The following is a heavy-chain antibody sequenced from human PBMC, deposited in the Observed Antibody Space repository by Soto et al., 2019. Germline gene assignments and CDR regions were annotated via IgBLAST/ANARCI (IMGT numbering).Heavy chain of an antibody. Sequence: SVKVSCKASGGTFSSYAISWVRQAPGQGLEWMGGIIPIFGTANYAQKFQGRVTITADESTSTAYMELSSLRSEDTAVYYCAREGDSSGWYRDAFDIWGQGTMVTVSS. CDR3: AREGDSSGWYRDAFDI. D-gene: IGHD6-19*01. CDR2: IIPIFGTA. J-gene: IGHJ3*02. CDR1: GGTFSSYA. V-gene: IGHV1-69*13.